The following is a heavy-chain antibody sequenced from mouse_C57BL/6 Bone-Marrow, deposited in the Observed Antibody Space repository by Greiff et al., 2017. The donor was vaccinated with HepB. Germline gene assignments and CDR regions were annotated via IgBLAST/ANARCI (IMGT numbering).Heavy chain of an antibody. CDR1: GFSLSTFGMG. V-gene: IGHV8-8*01. Sequence: QVTLKEPGPGILQPSQTLSLTCSFSGFSLSTFGMGVGWIRQPSGKGLEWLAHIWWDDDKYYNPALKRRLTISKDTSKNQVFLKIANVDTADTATYYCARAHYYGSSYRFAYWGQGTLVTVSA. CDR2: IWWDDDK. D-gene: IGHD1-1*01. CDR3: ARAHYYGSSYRFAY. J-gene: IGHJ3*01.